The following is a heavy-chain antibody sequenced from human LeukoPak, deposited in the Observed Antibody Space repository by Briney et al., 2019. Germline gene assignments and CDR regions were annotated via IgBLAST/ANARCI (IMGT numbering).Heavy chain of an antibody. V-gene: IGHV4-59*01. Sequence: SETLSLTCTVSGGSISSYYWSWIRQPPGKGLEWIGYIYYSGSTNYNPSLKSRVTISVDTSKNQFSLKLSSVTAADTAVYYCARDSDCSSTRCYTGALDIWGQGTMVTVSS. J-gene: IGHJ3*02. CDR2: IYYSGST. CDR3: ARDSDCSSTRCYTGALDI. CDR1: GGSISSYY. D-gene: IGHD2-2*02.